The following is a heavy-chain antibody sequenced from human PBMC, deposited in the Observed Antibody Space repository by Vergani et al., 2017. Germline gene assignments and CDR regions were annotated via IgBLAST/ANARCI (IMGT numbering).Heavy chain of an antibody. Sequence: QVQLQQWGAGQLKHSETLSLTCAVYGGSFSGYYWSWICQPPGKGLGWVGEINHSGSTNYNPSLKSRVTISVDTSKNQFSLKLSSVTAADTAVYYCARAAGIEADGGFDPWGQGTLVTVSS. CDR1: GGSFSGYY. CDR3: ARAAGIEADGGFDP. CDR2: INHSGST. V-gene: IGHV4-34*01. J-gene: IGHJ5*02. D-gene: IGHD6-13*01.